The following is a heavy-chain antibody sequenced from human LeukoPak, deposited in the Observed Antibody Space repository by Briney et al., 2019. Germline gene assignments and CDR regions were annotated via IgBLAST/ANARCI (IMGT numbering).Heavy chain of an antibody. Sequence: GGSLRLSCAASGFTFSSYGMHWVRQAPGKGLEWVAVIWYDGSNKYYADSVKGRFTISRDNSKNTLYLQMNSLRAEDTAVDYCAREGSYRLFDYWGRGPLVTVSS. J-gene: IGHJ4*02. V-gene: IGHV3-33*01. D-gene: IGHD5-18*01. CDR2: IWYDGSNK. CDR1: GFTFSSYG. CDR3: AREGSYRLFDY.